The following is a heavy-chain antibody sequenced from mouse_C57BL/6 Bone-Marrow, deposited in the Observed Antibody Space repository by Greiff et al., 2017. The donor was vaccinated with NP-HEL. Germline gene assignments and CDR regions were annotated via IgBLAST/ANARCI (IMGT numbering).Heavy chain of an antibody. D-gene: IGHD2-2*01. CDR1: GYAFSSSW. CDR3: ARRIYYGYDGYYFDY. J-gene: IGHJ2*01. V-gene: IGHV1-82*01. CDR2: IYPGDGDT. Sequence: VQLVESGPELVKPGASVKISCKASGYAFSSSWMNWVKQRPGKGLEWIGRIYPGDGDTNYNGKFKGKATLTADKSSSTAYMQLSSLTSEDSAVYFCARRIYYGYDGYYFDYWGQGTTLTVSS.